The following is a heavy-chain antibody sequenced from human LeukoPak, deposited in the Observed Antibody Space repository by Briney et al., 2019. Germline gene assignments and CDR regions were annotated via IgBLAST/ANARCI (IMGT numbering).Heavy chain of an antibody. CDR3: ARVGGPPYYYDSSGYYLDC. V-gene: IGHV4-59*12. Sequence: SETLSLTCTVSGGSISSYYWGWLRQPPGKGLEWIGTIYYSGSTDFNPSLKSRVTISVDTSKNQFSLKLSSVTAADTAVYYCARVGGPPYYYDSSGYYLDCWGQGTLVTVSS. D-gene: IGHD3-22*01. CDR2: IYYSGST. CDR1: GGSISSYY. J-gene: IGHJ4*02.